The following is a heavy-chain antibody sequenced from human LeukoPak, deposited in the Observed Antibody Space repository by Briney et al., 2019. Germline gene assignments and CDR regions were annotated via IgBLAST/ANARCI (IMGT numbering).Heavy chain of an antibody. CDR1: GGTFSSYA. J-gene: IGHJ5*02. Sequence: GSSGKVSCKASGGTFSSYAISWVRQAPGQGLEWMGGINPNSGGTNYAQKFQGRVTMTRDTSISTAYMELSRLRSDDTAVYYCARVSTIMGRGYNYFDPWGQGTLVTVSS. CDR2: INPNSGGT. D-gene: IGHD2/OR15-2a*01. CDR3: ARVSTIMGRGYNYFDP. V-gene: IGHV1-2*02.